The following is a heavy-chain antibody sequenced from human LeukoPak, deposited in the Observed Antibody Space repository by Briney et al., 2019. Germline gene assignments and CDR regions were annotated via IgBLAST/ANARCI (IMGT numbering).Heavy chain of an antibody. CDR2: INPSGTGT. CDR3: ATDHSMANTAWWFDP. V-gene: IGHV1-46*01. Sequence: GASVKVSCKVSGYTFREYGITWVRQAPGQGLEWMGVINPSGTGTSYAQKFQGRITMSRDTSTSTVYMELSSLRSEDTAFYYCATDHSMANTAWWFDPWGQGTLVTVSS. D-gene: IGHD5-24*01. CDR1: GYTFREYG. J-gene: IGHJ5*02.